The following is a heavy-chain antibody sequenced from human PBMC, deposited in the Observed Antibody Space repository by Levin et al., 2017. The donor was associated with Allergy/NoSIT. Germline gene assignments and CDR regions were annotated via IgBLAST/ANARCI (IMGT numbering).Heavy chain of an antibody. CDR3: ARGLMDGSGSYYKYFPLAFFDY. CDR2: IYYSGST. CDR1: GGSISSGGYY. D-gene: IGHD3-10*01. Sequence: PSETLSLTCTVSGGSISSGGYYWSWIRQHPGKGLEWIGYIYYSGSTYYNPSLKSRVTISVDTSKNQFSLKLSSVTAADTAVYYCARGLMDGSGSYYKYFPLAFFDYWGQGTLVTVSS. V-gene: IGHV4-31*03. J-gene: IGHJ4*02.